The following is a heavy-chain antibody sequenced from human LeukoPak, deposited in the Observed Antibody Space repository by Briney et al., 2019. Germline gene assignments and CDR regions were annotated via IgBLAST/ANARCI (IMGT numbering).Heavy chain of an antibody. CDR3: ARDPLFDY. V-gene: IGHV4-61*02. Sequence: SQTLSLTCTVSGVSISSGSYYWSWIRQPAGKGLGWIGRIYTSGSTNYNPSLKSRVTISVDTSKNQFSLKLSSVTAADTAVYYCARDPLFDYWGQGTLVTVSS. CDR1: GVSISSGSYY. CDR2: IYTSGST. J-gene: IGHJ4*02.